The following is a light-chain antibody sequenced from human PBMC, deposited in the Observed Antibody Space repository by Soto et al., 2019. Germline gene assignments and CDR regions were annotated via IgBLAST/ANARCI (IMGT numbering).Light chain of an antibody. V-gene: IGLV2-14*03. CDR3: SSFTGYSTLV. J-gene: IGLJ2*01. CDR1: SRDVGGYSY. Sequence: QSALTQPASVSGSPGQSITISCTGTSRDVGGYSYVSWYQQHPGKAPKLMIYDVNNRPPGVSDRASGSKSGNTASLTISGLQPEDESDYYCSSFTGYSTLVFGGGTKLTV. CDR2: DVN.